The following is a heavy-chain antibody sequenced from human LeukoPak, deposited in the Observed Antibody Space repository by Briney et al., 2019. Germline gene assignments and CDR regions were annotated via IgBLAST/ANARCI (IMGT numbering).Heavy chain of an antibody. V-gene: IGHV3-30*18. D-gene: IGHD6-19*01. CDR1: GFTFSSYG. J-gene: IGHJ4*02. CDR2: ISYDGSNQ. CDR3: AKERYSSGWPLDY. Sequence: PGGSLRLSCAASGFTFSSYGMHWVRQAPGMGLEWVAIISYDGSNQYYADSVKGRFTISRDNSRNTLYLQMNSLRAEDTAVYYCAKERYSSGWPLDYWGQGTLVTVSS.